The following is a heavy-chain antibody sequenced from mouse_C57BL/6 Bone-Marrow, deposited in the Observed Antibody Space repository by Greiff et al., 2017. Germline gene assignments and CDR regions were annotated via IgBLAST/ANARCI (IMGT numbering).Heavy chain of an antibody. CDR1: GFNIKDYY. V-gene: IGHV14-1*01. CDR3: TTFYGGYPLFDY. Sequence: VQLLQSGAELVRPGASVKLSCTASGFNIKDYYMHWVKQRPEQGLEWIGRIGPEDGDTEYAPKFQGKATMTADTTSNTAYLQLSNLTSEDTAVYYCTTFYGGYPLFDYWGQGTTLTVSS. CDR2: IGPEDGDT. J-gene: IGHJ2*01. D-gene: IGHD2-3*01.